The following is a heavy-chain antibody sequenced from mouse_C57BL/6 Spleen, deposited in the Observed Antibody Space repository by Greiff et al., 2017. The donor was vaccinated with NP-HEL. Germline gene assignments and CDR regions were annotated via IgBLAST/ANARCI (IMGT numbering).Heavy chain of an antibody. CDR1: EYEFPSHD. V-gene: IGHV5-2*03. Sequence: EVKLVESGGGLVQPGESLKLSCESNEYEFPSHDMSWVRKTPEKRLELVAAINSDGGSTYYPDTMERRFIISRDNTKNTLYLQMSSLRSEDTAWYYCARRDGYDGYYFDYWGQGTTLTVSS. CDR2: INSDGGST. D-gene: IGHD2-2*01. J-gene: IGHJ2*01. CDR3: ARRDGYDGYYFDY.